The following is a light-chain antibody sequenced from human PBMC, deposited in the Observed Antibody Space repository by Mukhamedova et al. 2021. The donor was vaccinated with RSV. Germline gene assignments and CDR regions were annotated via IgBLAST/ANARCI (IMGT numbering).Light chain of an antibody. CDR2: AAS. CDR3: QQSKSLPFT. Sequence: WYQRRVHGKAPKLLIFAASSLQSGVPSRFSGSASGTDFTLTISSLQREDLATYFCQQSKSLPFTFGPGTKVDIK. J-gene: IGKJ3*01. V-gene: IGKV1-39*01.